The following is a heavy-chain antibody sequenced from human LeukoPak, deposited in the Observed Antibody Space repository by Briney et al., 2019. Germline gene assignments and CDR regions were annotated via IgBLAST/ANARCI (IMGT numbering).Heavy chain of an antibody. V-gene: IGHV3-48*01. CDR1: GFTFSSYS. J-gene: IGHJ4*02. D-gene: IGHD5-18*01. Sequence: PRGSLRLSCAASGFTFSSYSMNWVRQAPGKGLEWVSYISSSSSTIYYADSVKGRFTISRDNAKNSLYLQMNSLRAEDTAVYYCARDLSYGYVLSYYFDYWGQGTLVTVSS. CDR2: ISSSSSTI. CDR3: ARDLSYGYVLSYYFDY.